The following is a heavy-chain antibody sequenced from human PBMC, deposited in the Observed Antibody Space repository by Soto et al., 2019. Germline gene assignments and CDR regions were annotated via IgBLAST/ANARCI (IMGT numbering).Heavy chain of an antibody. V-gene: IGHV4-4*02. J-gene: IGHJ4*02. D-gene: IGHD1-26*01. Sequence: SETLSLTCTVSGGSMTSSNWWSWVRQSPGKGLEWIWEAHHSGRTNYNPSLKSRVTISVDKSKNHFSLKLSSVTAADTAVYYCARSEATGLDYWGQGTLVX. CDR1: GGSMTSSNW. CDR3: ARSEATGLDY. CDR2: AHHSGRT.